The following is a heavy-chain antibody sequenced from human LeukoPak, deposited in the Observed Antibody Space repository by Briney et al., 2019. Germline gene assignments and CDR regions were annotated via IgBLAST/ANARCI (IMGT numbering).Heavy chain of an antibody. D-gene: IGHD5-18*01. J-gene: IGHJ6*02. CDR2: IYSGGST. Sequence: GGSLRLSCAASGFTFSSYWMSWVRQAPGKGLEWVSVIYSGGSTYYADSVKGRFTISRDNSKNTLYLQMNSLRAEDTAVYYCASARYSRYYYGMDVWGQGTTVTVSS. CDR1: GFTFSSYW. V-gene: IGHV3-53*01. CDR3: ASARYSRYYYGMDV.